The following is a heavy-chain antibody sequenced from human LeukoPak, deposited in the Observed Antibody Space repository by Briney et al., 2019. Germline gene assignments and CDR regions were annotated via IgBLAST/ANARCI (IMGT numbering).Heavy chain of an antibody. V-gene: IGHV4-61*01. D-gene: IGHD6-13*01. Sequence: SETLSLTCTVSGGSVSSGSYYWSWIRQPPGKGLEWIGYIYYSGSTNYNPSLKSRVTISVDTSKNQFSLKLSSVTAADTAVYYCARLRGSSWPDYWGQGTLVTVSS. CDR3: ARLRGSSWPDY. J-gene: IGHJ4*02. CDR2: IYYSGST. CDR1: GGSVSSGSYY.